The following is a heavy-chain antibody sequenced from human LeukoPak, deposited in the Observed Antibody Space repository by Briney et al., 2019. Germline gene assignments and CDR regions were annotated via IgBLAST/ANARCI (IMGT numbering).Heavy chain of an antibody. J-gene: IGHJ5*02. CDR2: IYYSGST. D-gene: IGHD3-16*01. V-gene: IGHV4-59*01. CDR3: ARHLGGVTPNGFDP. Sequence: SETLSLTCTVSGGSISSYYWSWIRQPPGKGLEWIGYIYYSGSTNYNPSLKSRVTISVDTSKNQFSLKPSSVTAADTAVYYCARHLGGVTPNGFDPWGQGTLVTVSS. CDR1: GGSISSYY.